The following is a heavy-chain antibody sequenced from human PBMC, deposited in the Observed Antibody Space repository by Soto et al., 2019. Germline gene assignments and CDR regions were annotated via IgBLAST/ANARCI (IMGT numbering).Heavy chain of an antibody. D-gene: IGHD6-19*01. CDR1: GFTFSVYS. CDR2: ITSDTKTI. V-gene: IGHV3-48*02. J-gene: IGHJ4*02. Sequence: EVLLVESGGDLVQREGSLRLSCVASGFTFSVYSMNWVRQAPGKGLEWFSYITSDTKTIKYADPVKGRFTISRDNAKNSVYLQMNSLRDEDTAVYYCARSVEGHFDYWGQGTVVTVSS. CDR3: ARSVEGHFDY.